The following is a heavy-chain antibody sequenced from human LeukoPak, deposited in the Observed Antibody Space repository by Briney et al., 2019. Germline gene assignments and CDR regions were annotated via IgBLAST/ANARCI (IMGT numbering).Heavy chain of an antibody. CDR2: INHSGST. CDR1: GGSFSGYY. J-gene: IGHJ4*02. V-gene: IGHV4-34*01. D-gene: IGHD3-9*01. CDR3: ARGRNHYDILTGYKPFDY. Sequence: SETLSLTCAVYGGSFSGYYWSWIRQPPGKGLEWIGEINHSGSTNYNPSLKSRVTISVDTSKNQFSLKLSSVTAADTAVYYCARGRNHYDILTGYKPFDYWGQGTLVTVSS.